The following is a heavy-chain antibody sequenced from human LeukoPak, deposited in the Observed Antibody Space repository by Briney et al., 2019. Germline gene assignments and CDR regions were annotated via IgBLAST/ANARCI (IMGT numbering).Heavy chain of an antibody. D-gene: IGHD4-17*01. CDR2: IWYDGSNN. J-gene: IGHJ4*02. V-gene: IGHV3-33*06. CDR1: GFSFSSYG. CDR3: AKVGDGDYYFDY. Sequence: GGSLRLSCAASGFSFSSYGMHWVRQPPGKGLEWVAVIWYDGSNNYYADSVKGRFTISRDNSQNTLYLQMNSLRVEDTAMYYCAKVGDGDYYFDYWGQGSLVTVSS.